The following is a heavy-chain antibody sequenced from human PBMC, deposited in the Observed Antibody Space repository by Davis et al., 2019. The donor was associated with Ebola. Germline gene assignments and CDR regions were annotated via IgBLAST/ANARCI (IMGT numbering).Heavy chain of an antibody. J-gene: IGHJ5*02. Sequence: ASVKVSCKASGYPFNGYGISWVRQAPGQGLEWMGWISTYNGNTNYAQKVQGRVTMTTDTSTNTAYMELRSLRSEDTAVYYCARSFSSTFVGWFDPWGQGTLVTVSS. CDR3: ARSFSSTFVGWFDP. D-gene: IGHD6-13*01. CDR1: GYPFNGYG. CDR2: ISTYNGNT. V-gene: IGHV1-18*01.